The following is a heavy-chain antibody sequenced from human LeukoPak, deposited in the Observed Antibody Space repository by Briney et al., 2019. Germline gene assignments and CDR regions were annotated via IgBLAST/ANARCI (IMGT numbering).Heavy chain of an antibody. V-gene: IGHV5-51*01. Sequence: GESPKISCKGSGYNFTSFWIGWVRQMPGKGLEWMGIIYPGVSDTRYSPSFQGQVTISADKSISTAYLQWSSLKASDTAMYYCARSVSGSYPTFDYWGQGTLVTVSS. CDR3: ARSVSGSYPTFDY. CDR1: GYNFTSFW. J-gene: IGHJ4*02. D-gene: IGHD1-26*01. CDR2: IYPGVSDT.